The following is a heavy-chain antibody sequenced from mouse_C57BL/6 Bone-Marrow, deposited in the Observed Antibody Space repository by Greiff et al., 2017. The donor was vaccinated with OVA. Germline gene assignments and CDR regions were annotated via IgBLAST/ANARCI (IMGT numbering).Heavy chain of an antibody. CDR1: GYTFTSYT. CDR3: ASPYYFDY. CDR2: INPSRGYT. J-gene: IGHJ2*01. V-gene: IGHV1-4*01. Sequence: QVQLQQSGAELARPGASVKMSCKASGYTFTSYTMHWVKQRPGQGLEWIGYINPSRGYTKYNQKFKDKATLTADKSSSTAYMQLSSLTSEYSAVYYCASPYYFDYWGQGTTLTVSS.